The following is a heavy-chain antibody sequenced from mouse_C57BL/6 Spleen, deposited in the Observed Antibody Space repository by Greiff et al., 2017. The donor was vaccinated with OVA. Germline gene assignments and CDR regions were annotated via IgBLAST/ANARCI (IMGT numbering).Heavy chain of an antibody. CDR1: GFTFSSYT. D-gene: IGHD4-1*01. J-gene: IGHJ1*03. Sequence: EVHLVESGGGLVKPGGSLKLSCAASGFTFSSYTMSWVRQTPEKRLEWVATISGGGGNTYYPDSVKGRFTISRDNAKNTLYLQMSSLRSEDTALYYCARHNWDWYFDVWGTGTTVTVSS. CDR3: ARHNWDWYFDV. V-gene: IGHV5-9*01. CDR2: ISGGGGNT.